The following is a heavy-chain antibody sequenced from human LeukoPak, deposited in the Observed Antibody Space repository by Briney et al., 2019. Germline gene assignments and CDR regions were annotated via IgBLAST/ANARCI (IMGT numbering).Heavy chain of an antibody. CDR1: GFTFSSYA. Sequence: GGSLRLSCAASGFTFSSYAMSWVRQAPGKGLEWVSAISGSGGSTYYADSVKGRFTISRDNSKNTLYLQMNSLRAEDTAVYYCAKGRYYGFLTGYYEGYWGQGTLVTVSS. V-gene: IGHV3-23*01. D-gene: IGHD3-9*01. J-gene: IGHJ4*02. CDR2: ISGSGGST. CDR3: AKGRYYGFLTGYYEGY.